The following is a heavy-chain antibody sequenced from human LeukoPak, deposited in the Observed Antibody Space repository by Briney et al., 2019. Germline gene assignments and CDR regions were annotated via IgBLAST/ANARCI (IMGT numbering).Heavy chain of an antibody. V-gene: IGHV3-66*01. Sequence: GGSLRLSCAASGFTVSSNYMSWVRQAPGKGLEWVSVIYSGGSTYYADSVKGRFTISRDNSKNTLYLQTNSLRAEDTAVYYCAREPGRYYYDSSGYYDYWGQGTLVTVSS. D-gene: IGHD3-22*01. J-gene: IGHJ4*02. CDR1: GFTVSSNY. CDR2: IYSGGST. CDR3: AREPGRYYYDSSGYYDY.